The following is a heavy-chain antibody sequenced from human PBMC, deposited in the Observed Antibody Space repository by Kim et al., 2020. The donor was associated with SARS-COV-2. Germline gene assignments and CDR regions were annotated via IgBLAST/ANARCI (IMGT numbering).Heavy chain of an antibody. J-gene: IGHJ6*02. CDR1: GGSISSGDYY. Sequence: SETLSLTCTVSGGSISSGDYYWSWIRQPPGKGLEWIGYIYYSGSTYYNPSLKSRVTISVDTSKNQFSLKLSSVTAADTAVYYCARVFPMVQGVPYGMDVWGQGTTVTVSS. V-gene: IGHV4-30-4*01. D-gene: IGHD3-10*01. CDR2: IYYSGST. CDR3: ARVFPMVQGVPYGMDV.